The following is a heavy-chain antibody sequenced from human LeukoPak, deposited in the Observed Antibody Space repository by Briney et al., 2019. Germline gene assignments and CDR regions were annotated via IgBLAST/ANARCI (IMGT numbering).Heavy chain of an antibody. CDR1: GFTFDDYA. D-gene: IGHD3-22*01. CDR3: AKGANYDSSGYFTY. V-gene: IGHV3-9*01. CDR2: ISWNSGSI. Sequence: GGSLRLSCAASGFTFDDYAMHWVRQAPGKGLEWVSGISWNSGSIGYADSVKGRFTISRDNAKNSLYLQMNSLRAEDTALYYCAKGANYDSSGYFTYWGQGTLVTVSS. J-gene: IGHJ4*02.